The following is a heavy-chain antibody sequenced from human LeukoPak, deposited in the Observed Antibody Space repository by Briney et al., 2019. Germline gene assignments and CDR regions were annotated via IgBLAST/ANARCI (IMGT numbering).Heavy chain of an antibody. CDR2: INGSGGST. V-gene: IGHV3-23*01. J-gene: IGHJ4*02. Sequence: GGSLRLSCAASGFTFSSYWMSWVRQAPGKGLEWVSDINGSGGSTYYADSVKGRFTISRDNSKNTLYLQMNSLRAEDTAIYYCAKYRGIPNWGQGTLVTVSS. CDR1: GFTFSSYW. D-gene: IGHD3-10*01. CDR3: AKYRGIPN.